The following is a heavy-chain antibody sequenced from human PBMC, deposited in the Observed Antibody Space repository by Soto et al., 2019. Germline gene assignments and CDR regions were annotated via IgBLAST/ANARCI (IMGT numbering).Heavy chain of an antibody. CDR3: ARDKDGDIDN. Sequence: QVQVVQSGVEVKKPGASVKVSCKTSGYSFTTYGISWVRQVPGQGLEWMGWISTNSGNTNYAQHFQDRVTMTTDTSTSTDYMELRSRRSDDTVIYYCARDKDGDIDNWGQGTLVTVSS. J-gene: IGHJ4*02. D-gene: IGHD3-10*01. CDR1: GYSFTTYG. CDR2: ISTNSGNT. V-gene: IGHV1-18*01.